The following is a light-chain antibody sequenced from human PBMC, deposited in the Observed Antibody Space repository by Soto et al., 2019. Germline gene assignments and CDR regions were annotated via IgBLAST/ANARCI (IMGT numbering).Light chain of an antibody. V-gene: IGKV1-9*01. Sequence: DIQLTQSPSFLSASVGDRVTITCRASQGLNSYFAWYQQKPGKAPKLLLYATSTLQSVFPSRFSGLVCGAEFTLTSTSLQPEDMATCFCQQLNSYPVTFCGGTKVEIK. CDR3: QQLNSYPVT. J-gene: IGKJ4*02. CDR1: QGLNSY. CDR2: ATS.